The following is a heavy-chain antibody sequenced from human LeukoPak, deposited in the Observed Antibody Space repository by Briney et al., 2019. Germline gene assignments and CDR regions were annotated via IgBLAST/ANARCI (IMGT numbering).Heavy chain of an antibody. CDR2: IKQDGSEE. V-gene: IGHV3-7*03. J-gene: IGHJ4*02. CDR1: GFTFSSYW. D-gene: IGHD1-20*01. CDR3: AREEVTGTIRREEDY. Sequence: GGSLRLSCAASGFTFSSYWMSWVRQAPGKGLEWVANIKQDGSEEYYVDSVKGRFTISRDNAKNSLYLQMNSLRAEDTVVYYCAREEVTGTIRREEDYWGQGTLVTVSS.